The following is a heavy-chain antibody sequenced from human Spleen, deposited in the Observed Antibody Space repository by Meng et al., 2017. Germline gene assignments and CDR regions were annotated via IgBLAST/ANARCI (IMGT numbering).Heavy chain of an antibody. CDR1: GYSFITYA. D-gene: IGHD2-21*02. Sequence: QVQLVQSGGEVKKPGASMKISCKASGYSFITYAMHWVRQAPGQRLEWMGWISAANGNTKYSQKFQGRVTITRDTSANTAYMELSSLRSEDTAFYYCARTTVTGYFDYWGQGTLVTVSS. V-gene: IGHV1-3*01. CDR2: ISAANGNT. J-gene: IGHJ4*02. CDR3: ARTTVTGYFDY.